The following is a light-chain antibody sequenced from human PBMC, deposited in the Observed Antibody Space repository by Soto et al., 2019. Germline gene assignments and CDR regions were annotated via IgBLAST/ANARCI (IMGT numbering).Light chain of an antibody. CDR1: QNIGSY. CDR3: QQIYSTPYT. Sequence: DLQMTKTPSSLSASVGDRVSITCRANQNIGSYLNWYQQKPGRAPKVLIYAASSLQSGVPSRFSGSGSGTDFTLTISSLQREDFATYYCQQIYSTPYTFGQGT. J-gene: IGKJ2*01. V-gene: IGKV1-39*01. CDR2: AAS.